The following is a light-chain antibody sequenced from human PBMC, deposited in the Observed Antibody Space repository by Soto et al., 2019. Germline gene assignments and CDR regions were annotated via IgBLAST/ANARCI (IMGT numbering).Light chain of an antibody. V-gene: IGLV2-11*01. J-gene: IGLJ1*01. CDR3: CSYAASNTFV. Sequence: QSALTQPRSVSGSPGQSVTISCTGTSSDVGGYNYVSWYQQYSGKAPKVMIYYVSKRPSGVPDRFSGSKSGNTASLTISGLQAEDEADYYCCSYAASNTFVFGTGTKLTVL. CDR2: YVS. CDR1: SSDVGGYNY.